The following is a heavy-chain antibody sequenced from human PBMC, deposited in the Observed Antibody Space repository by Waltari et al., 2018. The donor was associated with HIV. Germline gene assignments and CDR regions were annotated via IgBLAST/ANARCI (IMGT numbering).Heavy chain of an antibody. CDR3: ARDRNYGDLNY. J-gene: IGHJ4*02. CDR1: GYTFPNYY. CDR2: INPTSGGT. Sequence: QGQLVQSGSEVKKPGASVRVSCKASGYTFPNYYLHWVRQAPGQGPEWMGRINPTSGGTQYAPKFQDRVTVTRDSSITTAYLDLTRLTSDDTAVYYCARDRNYGDLNYWGQGTLISVSS. D-gene: IGHD4-17*01. V-gene: IGHV1-2*06.